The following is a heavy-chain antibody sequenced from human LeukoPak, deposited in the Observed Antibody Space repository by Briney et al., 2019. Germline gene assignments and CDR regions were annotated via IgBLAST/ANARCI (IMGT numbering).Heavy chain of an antibody. J-gene: IGHJ6*02. CDR3: ARGDIVVVPAAILPYYYYYGMDV. Sequence: SQTLSLTCTVSGGSISSGGYYWSWIRQHPGKGLEWIGYISYSGSTYYNPSLKSRVTISVDTSKNQFSLKLSSVTAADTAVYYCARGDIVVVPAAILPYYYYYGMDVWGQGTTVTVSS. CDR2: ISYSGST. CDR1: GGSISSGGYY. D-gene: IGHD2-2*02. V-gene: IGHV4-31*03.